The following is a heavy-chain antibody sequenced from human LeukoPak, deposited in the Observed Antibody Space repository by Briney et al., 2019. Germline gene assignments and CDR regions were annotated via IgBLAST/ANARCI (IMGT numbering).Heavy chain of an antibody. V-gene: IGHV4-30-2*01. Sequence: PSQTLSLTCAVSGGSISSGGYSWSWIRQPRGTGLEWIGYIYHSGSTYYNPSLKSRVTISVDRSKNQFSLKLSSVTAADTAVYYCARALYYDSSGYVIDAFDIWGQGTMVTVSS. CDR1: GGSISSGGYS. CDR3: ARALYYDSSGYVIDAFDI. CDR2: IYHSGST. D-gene: IGHD3-22*01. J-gene: IGHJ3*02.